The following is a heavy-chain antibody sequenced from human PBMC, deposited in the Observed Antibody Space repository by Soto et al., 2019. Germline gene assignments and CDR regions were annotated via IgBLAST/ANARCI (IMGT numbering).Heavy chain of an antibody. CDR1: GFTFDDYT. V-gene: IGHV3-43*01. CDR3: AKDLYSSSPHGAFDI. J-gene: IGHJ3*02. Sequence: AGSLTFSCPTSGFTFDDYTMHLVRKAQGKGLEWVSLISWDGGSTYYANSGKGRFTISRDNSKNSLYLQMNSLRTEDTAFYYCAKDLYSSSPHGAFDIWGQGTMVTVSS. D-gene: IGHD6-6*01. CDR2: ISWDGGST.